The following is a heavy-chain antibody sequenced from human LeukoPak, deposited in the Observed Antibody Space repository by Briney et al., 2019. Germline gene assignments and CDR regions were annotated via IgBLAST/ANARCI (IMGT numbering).Heavy chain of an antibody. D-gene: IGHD6-19*01. Sequence: ASVKVSCKASGYTFTSYAMNWVRQAPGQGLEWMGWINTNTGNPTYAQGFTGRFVFSLDTSVSTAYLQISSLKAEDTAVYYCARDSYSSGAASVNWFDPWGQGALVTVSS. CDR2: INTNTGNP. V-gene: IGHV7-4-1*02. CDR1: GYTFTSYA. CDR3: ARDSYSSGAASVNWFDP. J-gene: IGHJ5*02.